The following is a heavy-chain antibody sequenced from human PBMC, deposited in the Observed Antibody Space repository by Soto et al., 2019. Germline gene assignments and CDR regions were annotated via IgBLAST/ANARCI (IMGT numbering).Heavy chain of an antibody. V-gene: IGHV3-30*03. CDR1: GFSFNIFG. CDR3: ARAGLRARDAFDI. Sequence: SLRLSCATSGFSFNIFGMHWVRQAPGKALEWVGLISKNGDNQYYGDSAKGRFIISRDNPKNSLYLQLHSLRPDDTAVYYCARAGLRARDAFDIWGQGTMVTVSS. J-gene: IGHJ3*02. D-gene: IGHD6-6*01. CDR2: ISKNGDNQ.